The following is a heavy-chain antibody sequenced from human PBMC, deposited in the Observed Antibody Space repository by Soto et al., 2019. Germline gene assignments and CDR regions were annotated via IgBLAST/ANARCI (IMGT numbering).Heavy chain of an antibody. CDR2: IYYIGST. CDR3: ARGFVY. J-gene: IGHJ4*02. CDR1: GGSINSDY. V-gene: IGHV4-59*01. Sequence: GPGPVPASETLSLTCTVSGGSINSDYWSWIRQPPGKGLEWIGYIYYIGSTNYNPSLKSRVTISVDTSKNQFSLKLSSVTAADTDVYYCARGFVYWGQGTLVTVSS.